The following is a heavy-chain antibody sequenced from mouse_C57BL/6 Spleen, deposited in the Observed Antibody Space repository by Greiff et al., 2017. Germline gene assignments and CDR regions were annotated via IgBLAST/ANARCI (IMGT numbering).Heavy chain of an antibody. D-gene: IGHD1-1*01. Sequence: QVQLQQSGAELVRPGTSVKLSCKASGYTFTSYWMHWVKQRPGQGLEWIGVIDPSDSYTNYNQKFKGKATLTVDTSSSTAYMQLSSLTSEDSAVXYCARPYYGTSPAWFAYWGQGTLVTVSA. V-gene: IGHV1-59*01. CDR1: GYTFTSYW. J-gene: IGHJ3*01. CDR2: IDPSDSYT. CDR3: ARPYYGTSPAWFAY.